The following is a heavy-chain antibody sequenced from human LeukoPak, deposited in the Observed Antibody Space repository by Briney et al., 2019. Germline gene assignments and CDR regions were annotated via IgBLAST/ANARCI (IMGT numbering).Heavy chain of an antibody. V-gene: IGHV3-30*02. CDR1: AFIFSNYG. CDR3: AKASRYCSGNSCYSHYFDY. D-gene: IGHD2-15*01. Sequence: PGGSLRLSCAASAFIFSNYGMHWVRQAPGKGLEWVAFIRYDGSNKYYADSVKGRFTISRDNSKNTLSLQMNILRVQDTAVYYCAKASRYCSGNSCYSHYFDYWGQGTLVTVSS. CDR2: IRYDGSNK. J-gene: IGHJ4*02.